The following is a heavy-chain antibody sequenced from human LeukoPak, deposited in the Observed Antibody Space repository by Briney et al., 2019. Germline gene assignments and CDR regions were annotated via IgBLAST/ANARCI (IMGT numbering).Heavy chain of an antibody. Sequence: SETLSLTCTVSGGSITSANYYWSWIRQHPGKGLEWIGYIHYSGTTYYNPSLKSRFSISIDTSKHQFSLRLNSVTAADTAVFYCARASSRDSGCQRHYFYGMDVWGQGTTVTVSS. CDR2: IHYSGTT. V-gene: IGHV4-31*03. D-gene: IGHD2-2*01. CDR1: GGSITSANYY. J-gene: IGHJ6*02. CDR3: ARASSRDSGCQRHYFYGMDV.